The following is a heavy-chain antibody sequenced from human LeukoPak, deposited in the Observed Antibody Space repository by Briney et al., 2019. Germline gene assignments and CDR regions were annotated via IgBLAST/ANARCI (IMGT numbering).Heavy chain of an antibody. CDR1: GFTFSTYW. J-gene: IGHJ4*02. CDR2: IRQDGSEK. Sequence: PGGSLRLSCAASGFTFSTYWMSWVRQAPGKGLEWVATIRQDGSEKHYVDSVKGRFSISRDKAKNSLYLQMNSLTVEDTAVYYCVRGCGRASCPYFFDSWGQGTLVTVS. V-gene: IGHV3-7*01. D-gene: IGHD2-2*01. CDR3: VRGCGRASCPYFFDS.